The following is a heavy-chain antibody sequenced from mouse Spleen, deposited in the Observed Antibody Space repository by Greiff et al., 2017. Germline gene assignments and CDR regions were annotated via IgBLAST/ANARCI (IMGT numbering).Heavy chain of an antibody. CDR1: GYTFTDYY. D-gene: IGHD4-1*02. CDR3: ARTNWDEGFAY. V-gene: IGHV1-76*01. CDR2: IYPGSGNT. Sequence: QVQLQQSGAELVRPGASVKLSCKASGYTFTDYYINWVKQRPGQGLEWIARIYPGSGNTYYNEKFKGKATLTAEKSSSTAYMQLSSLTSEDSAVYFCARTNWDEGFAYWGQGTLVTVSA. J-gene: IGHJ3*01.